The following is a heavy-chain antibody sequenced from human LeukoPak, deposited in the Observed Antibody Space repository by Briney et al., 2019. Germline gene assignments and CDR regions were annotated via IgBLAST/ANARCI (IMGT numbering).Heavy chain of an antibody. CDR1: GFTFSTYG. CDR3: ARDSPGYGGYSY. D-gene: IGHD5-12*01. CDR2: IKEDGSAK. J-gene: IGHJ4*02. Sequence: GGSLRLSCAASGFTFSTYGMHWVRQAPGKGLEWVANIKEDGSAKYYVDSMKGRFTISRDNAKNSLYLQINSLRAEDTAVYYCARDSPGYGGYSYWGQGTLVTVSS. V-gene: IGHV3-7*04.